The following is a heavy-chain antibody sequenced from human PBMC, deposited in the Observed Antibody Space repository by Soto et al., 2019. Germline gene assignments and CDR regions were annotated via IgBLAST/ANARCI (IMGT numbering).Heavy chain of an antibody. CDR2: ISGSGGST. D-gene: IGHD6-19*01. CDR3: ARHQYSSGWYSGTGIDY. CDR1: GFTFSSYA. V-gene: IGHV3-23*01. Sequence: GSLRLSCAASGFTFSSYAMSWVRQAPGKGLEWVSAISGSGGSTYYADSVKGRFTISADKSISTAYLQWSSLKASDTAMYYCARHQYSSGWYSGTGIDYWGQGTLVTVSS. J-gene: IGHJ4*02.